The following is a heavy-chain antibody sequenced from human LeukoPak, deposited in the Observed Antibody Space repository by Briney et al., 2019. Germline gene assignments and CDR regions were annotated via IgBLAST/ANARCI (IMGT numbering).Heavy chain of an antibody. CDR2: MNPNSGST. V-gene: IGHV1-8*03. CDR1: GYTFTSYD. D-gene: IGHD6-13*01. Sequence: GASVKVSCKASGYTFTSYDINWVRQATGQGLEWMGWMNPNSGSTGYAQKFQGRVTITRNTSISTAYMELSSLRSEDTAVYYCARVPSSWDAPVDYWGQGTLVTVSS. J-gene: IGHJ4*02. CDR3: ARVPSSWDAPVDY.